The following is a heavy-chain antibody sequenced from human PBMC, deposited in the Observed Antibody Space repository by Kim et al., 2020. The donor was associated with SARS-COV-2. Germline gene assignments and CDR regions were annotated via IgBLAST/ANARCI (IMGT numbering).Heavy chain of an antibody. Sequence: GGSLRLSCTASGFTFGDYAMNWVRQAPGKGLEWVGFIRSKAYGGTTEYAASVKGRFTISRDDSKSIAYLQMNSLKTEDTAVYYCTRAEAAADPFDYWGQGTLLTVSS. CDR2: IRSKAYGGTT. V-gene: IGHV3-49*04. CDR3: TRAEAAADPFDY. J-gene: IGHJ4*02. CDR1: GFTFGDYA. D-gene: IGHD6-25*01.